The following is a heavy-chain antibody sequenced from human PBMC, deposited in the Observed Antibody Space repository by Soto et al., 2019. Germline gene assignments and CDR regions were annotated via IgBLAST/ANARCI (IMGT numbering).Heavy chain of an antibody. Sequence: QLQLQESGPGLVKPSETLSLTCTVSGGSISSSSYYWGWIRQPPGKGLEWIGSIYYSGSTYYNPSLTSRVTISVDTSKYQFPRKLCSVTAADTAVYYCARQQPFLFVYWGQGTLVTVSS. V-gene: IGHV4-39*01. CDR2: IYYSGST. D-gene: IGHD6-13*01. CDR3: ARQQPFLFVY. CDR1: GGSISSSSYY. J-gene: IGHJ4*02.